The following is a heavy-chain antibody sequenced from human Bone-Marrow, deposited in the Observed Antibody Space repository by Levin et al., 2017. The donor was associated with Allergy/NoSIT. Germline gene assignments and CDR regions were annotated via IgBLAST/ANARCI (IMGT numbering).Heavy chain of an antibody. J-gene: IGHJ6*02. CDR2: ISSDSDYI. V-gene: IGHV3-9*01. CDR1: GFTFDEYG. CDR3: AKDRAPGTMHFFYGIDV. Sequence: SLKISCVASGFTFDEYGMHWVRQAPGKGLQWVSGISSDSDYIDYAASLQGRFTISRDNAKNSLYLQMNSLRVEDTALYYCAKDRAPGTMHFFYGIDVWGQGTTVTVSS. D-gene: IGHD1-7*01.